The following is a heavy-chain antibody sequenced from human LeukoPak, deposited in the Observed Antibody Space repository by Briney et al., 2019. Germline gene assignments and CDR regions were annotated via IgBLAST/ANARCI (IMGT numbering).Heavy chain of an antibody. V-gene: IGHV4-34*01. Sequence: SETLSLTCAVYGGSFSGYYWSWIRQPPEKGLEWIGEINHSGSTNYNPSLKSRVTISVDTSKNQFSLKLSSVTAADTAVYYCAREESYFDWLLIDYWGQGTLVTVSS. CDR1: GGSFSGYY. D-gene: IGHD3-9*01. J-gene: IGHJ4*02. CDR3: AREESYFDWLLIDY. CDR2: INHSGST.